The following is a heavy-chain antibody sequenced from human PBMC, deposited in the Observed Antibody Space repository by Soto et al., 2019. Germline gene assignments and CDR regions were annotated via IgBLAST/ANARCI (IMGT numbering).Heavy chain of an antibody. CDR3: AREDSIIIPAVSDF. CDR1: GFPFNNYG. CDR2: VSKSDYT. D-gene: IGHD2-2*01. J-gene: IGHJ4*02. V-gene: IGHV3-21*01. Sequence: AGGSLRLSCTVSGFPFNNYGINWVRQAPGKGLEWVSSVSKSDYTYYSDSVKGRFTISRDNAKNSVSLQMNTLRVEDTAVYYCAREDSIIIPAVSDFWGQGTLVTVPQ.